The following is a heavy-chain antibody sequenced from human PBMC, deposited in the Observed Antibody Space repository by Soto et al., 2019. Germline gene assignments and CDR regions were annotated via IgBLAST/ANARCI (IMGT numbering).Heavy chain of an antibody. CDR2: TYYRSKWYN. D-gene: IGHD6-19*01. CDR3: ARQIAVPGTGGRAYGLDV. J-gene: IGHJ6*02. V-gene: IGHV6-1*01. Sequence: SQTLSLTCAISGDTVSSNSAAWNWIRQSPSSGLEWLGRTYYRSKWYNDYAVSVKSRITINPDTSKNQFSLQLNSVTPEDTAVYYCARQIAVPGTGGRAYGLDVWGQGTTVTVSS. CDR1: GDTVSSNSAA.